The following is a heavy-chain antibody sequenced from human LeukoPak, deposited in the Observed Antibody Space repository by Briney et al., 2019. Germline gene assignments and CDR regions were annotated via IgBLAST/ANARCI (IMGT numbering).Heavy chain of an antibody. Sequence: PSETLSLTCTVSGGSISSHYWSWIRQPPGKGLEWIGYIYYSGNTKYDPSLKSRVTISVDTSKNQFSLKLSSVTAADTAVYYCARDSPPLWGQGTLVTVSS. CDR1: GGSISSHY. V-gene: IGHV4-59*11. J-gene: IGHJ4*02. CDR3: ARDSPPL. CDR2: IYYSGNT.